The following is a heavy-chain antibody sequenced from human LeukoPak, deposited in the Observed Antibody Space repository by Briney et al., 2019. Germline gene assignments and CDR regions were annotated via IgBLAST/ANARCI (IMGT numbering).Heavy chain of an antibody. J-gene: IGHJ4*02. CDR2: ISSSGSTI. D-gene: IGHD3-22*01. CDR1: GFTFSSYG. V-gene: IGHV3-48*04. Sequence: PGGSLRLSCAASGFTFSSYGMHWVRQAPGKGLEWVSYISSSGSTIYYADSVKGRFTISRDNAKNSLYLQMNGLRAEDTAVYYCARDRGYDSSGYSYAYFDYWGQGTLVTVSS. CDR3: ARDRGYDSSGYSYAYFDY.